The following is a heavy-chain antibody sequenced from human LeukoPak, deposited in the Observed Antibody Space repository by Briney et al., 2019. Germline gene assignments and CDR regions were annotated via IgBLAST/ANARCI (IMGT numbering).Heavy chain of an antibody. V-gene: IGHV4-59*08. CDR2: IYYSGST. D-gene: IGHD5-24*01. Sequence: SETLSLTCTVSGGSMSSYYWSWIRQPPGKGLEWTGYIYYSGSTKYNPSLKSRVTISVDTSKNQFSLRLSSVTAADTAVYYCARGARAGYNLEPFDYWGQGTLVTVSS. J-gene: IGHJ4*02. CDR3: ARGARAGYNLEPFDY. CDR1: GGSMSSYY.